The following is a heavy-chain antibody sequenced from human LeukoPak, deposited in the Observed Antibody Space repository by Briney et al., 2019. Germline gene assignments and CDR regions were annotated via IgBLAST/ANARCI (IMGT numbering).Heavy chain of an antibody. D-gene: IGHD3-22*01. J-gene: IGHJ4*02. Sequence: SETLSLTCAVYGGSFSGYYWSWIRQPPGKGLEWIGEINHSGSTNYNPSLKSRVTISVDTSKNQFSLKLSSVTAADTAVYYCARGSAITMIVVVTRRYYSDYWGQGTLVTVSS. CDR1: GGSFSGYY. CDR2: INHSGST. CDR3: ARGSAITMIVVVTRRYYSDY. V-gene: IGHV4-34*01.